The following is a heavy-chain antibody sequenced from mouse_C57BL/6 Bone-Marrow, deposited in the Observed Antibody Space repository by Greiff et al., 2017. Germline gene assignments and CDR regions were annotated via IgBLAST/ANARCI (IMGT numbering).Heavy chain of an antibody. Sequence: QVQLQQPGAELVRPGSSVKLSCKASGYTFTSYWMDWVKQRPGQGLEWIGNIYPSDSETHYNQKFKDKATLTVDKSSSTAYMQLSSLTSEDSAVYYCAITGTGDFDYWGQGTTLTVSS. J-gene: IGHJ2*01. V-gene: IGHV1-61*01. CDR1: GYTFTSYW. D-gene: IGHD4-1*01. CDR3: AITGTGDFDY. CDR2: IYPSDSET.